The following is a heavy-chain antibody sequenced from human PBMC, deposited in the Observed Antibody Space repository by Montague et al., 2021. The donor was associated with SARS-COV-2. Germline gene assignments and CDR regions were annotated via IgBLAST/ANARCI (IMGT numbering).Heavy chain of an antibody. CDR1: GGSISSSNC. Sequence: SETLSLTCAVSGGSISSSNCWSWVRQHPGKGLEWIGEIYHSGSTNYNQSLKSRVTISVDKSKNQLSLKLRSVTAADTAVYYCARGTIWFGELLTLWYFDYWGQGTLVTVSS. J-gene: IGHJ4*02. V-gene: IGHV4-4*02. CDR3: ARGTIWFGELLTLWYFDY. D-gene: IGHD3-10*01. CDR2: IYHSGST.